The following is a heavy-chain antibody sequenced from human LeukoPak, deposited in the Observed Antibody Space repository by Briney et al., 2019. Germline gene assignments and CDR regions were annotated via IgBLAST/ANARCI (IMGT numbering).Heavy chain of an antibody. CDR2: IFCTGST. CDR3: ARDGYSGTSHFDH. CDR1: GGSISSHF. V-gene: IGHV4-59*11. J-gene: IGHJ4*02. Sequence: SETLSLTCTVSGGSISSHFWSWIRQPPGKGLEWIGYIFCTGSTNYNPSLKSRVTISVDTSKNQFSLKLSSVTAADTAVYYCARDGYSGTSHFDHWGQGTLVTVSS. D-gene: IGHD1-26*01.